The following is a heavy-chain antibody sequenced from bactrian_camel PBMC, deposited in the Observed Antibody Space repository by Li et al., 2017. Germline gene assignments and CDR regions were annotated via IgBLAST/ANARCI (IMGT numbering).Heavy chain of an antibody. J-gene: IGHJ6*01. CDR1: GFTFSNYW. D-gene: IGHD4*01. CDR2: IDRDGGT. Sequence: HVQLVESGGGLVQPGGSLRLSCAASGFTFSNYWASWIRQAPGKEREWVTAIDRDGGTIYADSVKGRFVISKDNAKKTLFLQMNSLKPEDSAMYYCGGVVNQHATIATLPSRRILVTGARGPRSPSP. CDR3: GGVVNQHATIATLPSRRILVT. V-gene: IGHV3S26*01.